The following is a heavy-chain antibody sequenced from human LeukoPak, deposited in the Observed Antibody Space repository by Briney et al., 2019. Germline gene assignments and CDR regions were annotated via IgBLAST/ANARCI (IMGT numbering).Heavy chain of an antibody. V-gene: IGHV3-9*01. D-gene: IGHD4-17*01. J-gene: IGHJ6*02. CDR1: GFTFDDYA. CDR3: AKAYGDPLNGYYYYYGMDV. Sequence: PGGSLRLSCAASGFTFDDYAMHWARQAPGKGLEWVSGISWNSGSIGYADSVKGRFTISRDNAKNSLYLQMNSLRAEDTALYYCAKAYGDPLNGYYYYYGMDVWGQGTTVTVSS. CDR2: ISWNSGSI.